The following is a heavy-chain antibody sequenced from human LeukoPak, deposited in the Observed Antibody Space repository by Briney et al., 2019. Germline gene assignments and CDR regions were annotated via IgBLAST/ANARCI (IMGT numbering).Heavy chain of an antibody. Sequence: GGSLRLSCAASGFTFDDYAMHWVRQAPGKGLEWVSGISWNSGSIGYADSVKGRFTIFRDNAKNSLYLQMNSLRAEDTAVYYCARLGARQMLEYWGQGTLVTVSS. CDR2: ISWNSGSI. J-gene: IGHJ4*02. V-gene: IGHV3-9*01. D-gene: IGHD4-17*01. CDR1: GFTFDDYA. CDR3: ARLGARQMLEY.